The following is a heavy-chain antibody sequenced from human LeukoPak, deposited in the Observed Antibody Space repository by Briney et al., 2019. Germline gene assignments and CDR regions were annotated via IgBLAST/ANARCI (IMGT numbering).Heavy chain of an antibody. Sequence: PGGSLRLSCAASGFTFSNFGMHWVRQAPGKGLEWVGVISYDGGKQYYGDSVKGRFTISRDNSKNTLHLQMSGLRAEDTAVYYCAKGMPARLGRGGEFDYWGQGTLVTVSS. CDR2: ISYDGGKQ. V-gene: IGHV3-30*18. CDR1: GFTFSNFG. CDR3: AKGMPARLGRGGEFDY. J-gene: IGHJ4*02. D-gene: IGHD6-6*01.